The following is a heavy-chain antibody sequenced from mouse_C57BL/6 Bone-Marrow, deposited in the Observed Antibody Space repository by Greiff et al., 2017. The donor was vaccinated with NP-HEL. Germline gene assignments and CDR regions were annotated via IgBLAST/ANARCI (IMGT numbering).Heavy chain of an antibody. CDR1: GYSIISGYY. V-gene: IGHV3-6*01. CDR2: ISYDGSN. CDR3: AREGGYYGSPFAY. J-gene: IGHJ3*01. D-gene: IGHD1-1*01. Sequence: VQLKESGPGLVKPSQSLSLTCSVTGYSIISGYYWNWIRQFPGTKLEWMAYISYDGSNNYNPSLKNRISITRDISKNQFFLKLTSVTTEDTATYYCAREGGYYGSPFAYWGQGTLVTVSA.